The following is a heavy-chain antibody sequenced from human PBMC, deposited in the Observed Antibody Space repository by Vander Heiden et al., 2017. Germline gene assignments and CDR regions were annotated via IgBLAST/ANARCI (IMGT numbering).Heavy chain of an antibody. Sequence: EVQLLESGGGLVQPGGSLRLSCAASGFTFGSYAMSWVRQAPGKGLEWVSAISGSGGSTYYADSVKGRFTISRDNSKNTLYLQMNSLRAEDTAVYYCCLHIVVVNYYGMDVWGQGTTVTVSS. J-gene: IGHJ6*02. CDR2: ISGSGGST. CDR3: CLHIVVVNYYGMDV. D-gene: IGHD3-22*01. CDR1: GFTFGSYA. V-gene: IGHV3-23*01.